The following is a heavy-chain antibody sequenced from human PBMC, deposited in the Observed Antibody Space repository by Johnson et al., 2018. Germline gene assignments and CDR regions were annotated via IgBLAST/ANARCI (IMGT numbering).Heavy chain of an antibody. J-gene: IGHJ3*02. Sequence: VQLQESGPGLVRPSETLSLTCTVSGGSIRSYYWSWIRQPPGKGLEWIGYIYYTGTTNYNPSLKSPLTISVDTSRDHFSLKLSSVTAAETAVYSCAREAHDAFDIWGQGTMVTVSS. V-gene: IGHV4-59*01. CDR3: AREAHDAFDI. CDR2: IYYTGTT. CDR1: GGSIRSYY.